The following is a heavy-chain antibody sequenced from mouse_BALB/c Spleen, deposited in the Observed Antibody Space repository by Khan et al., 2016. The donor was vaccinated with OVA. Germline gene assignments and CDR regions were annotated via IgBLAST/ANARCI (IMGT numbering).Heavy chain of an antibody. Sequence: EVQLQESGPGLVKPSQSLSLTCTVTGYSITSGYGWNWIRQFPGNKLEWLGYISYSGRTNYNPTLKSRTSITPDTSKNQFFLQLNSVTTEDTATYYCARTARIKYWGQGTTLTVSS. CDR2: ISYSGRT. CDR1: GYSITSGYG. V-gene: IGHV3-2*02. D-gene: IGHD3-3*01. J-gene: IGHJ2*01. CDR3: ARTARIKY.